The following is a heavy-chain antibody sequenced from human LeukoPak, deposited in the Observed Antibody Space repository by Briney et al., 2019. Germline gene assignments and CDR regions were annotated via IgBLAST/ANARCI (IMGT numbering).Heavy chain of an antibody. J-gene: IGHJ4*02. CDR1: GFTFSSYW. D-gene: IGHD1-26*01. CDR2: INSDGSST. CDR3: ARSYSGSYYDFDY. V-gene: IGHV3-74*01. Sequence: PGGSLRLSCAASGFTFSSYWTHWVRQAPWKGLVWVSHINSDGSSTNYADSVKGRFTISRDNARDTLYLQMNSLRAEDTAVYYCARSYSGSYYDFDYWGQGTLVTVSS.